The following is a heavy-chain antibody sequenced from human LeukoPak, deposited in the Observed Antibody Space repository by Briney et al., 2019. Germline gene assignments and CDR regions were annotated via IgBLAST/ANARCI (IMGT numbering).Heavy chain of an antibody. Sequence: TGGSLRLSCAASGFTFTTYAVHWVRQAPGKGLEWVAVISYDGTNKFYADSVKGRFTISRDDSKNPLYLQMNSLRVEDTALYYCARDNSRGLAVDYYYYAMGVWGQGTAVAVSS. CDR1: GFTFTTYA. CDR2: ISYDGTNK. CDR3: ARDNSRGLAVDYYYYAMGV. J-gene: IGHJ6*02. V-gene: IGHV3-30-3*01. D-gene: IGHD4-23*01.